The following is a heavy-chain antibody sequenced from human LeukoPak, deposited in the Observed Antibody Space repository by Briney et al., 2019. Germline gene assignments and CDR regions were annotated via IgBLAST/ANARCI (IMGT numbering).Heavy chain of an antibody. V-gene: IGHV3-7*03. Sequence: GGSLRLSCVASGFPFSSYWMTWVRQAPGKGLEWVANIKQDGSKKSYVDSVKGRFTISRDNAKNSLYLQMNSLKLEDTALYYCVKDRDFWSGLDVWGQGTMVTVS. CDR2: IKQDGSKK. CDR1: GFPFSSYW. J-gene: IGHJ6*02. CDR3: VKDRDFWSGLDV. D-gene: IGHD3-3*01.